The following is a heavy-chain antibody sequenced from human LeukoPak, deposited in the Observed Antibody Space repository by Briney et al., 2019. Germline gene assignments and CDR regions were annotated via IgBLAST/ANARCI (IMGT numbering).Heavy chain of an antibody. D-gene: IGHD3-3*01. V-gene: IGHV1-69*04. CDR3: AKDFPSWYYDFWSGYYLDP. CDR1: GGTFSSYT. J-gene: IGHJ5*02. CDR2: IIPILGIA. Sequence: SVKVSCKASGGTFSSYTISWVRQAPGQGLEWMGRIIPILGIANYAQKFQGRVTITADKSTSTAYMELSSLRSEDTAVYYCAKDFPSWYYDFWSGYYLDPWGQGTLVTVSS.